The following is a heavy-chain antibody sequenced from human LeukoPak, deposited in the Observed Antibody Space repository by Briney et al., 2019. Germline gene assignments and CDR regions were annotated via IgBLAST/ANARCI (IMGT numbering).Heavy chain of an antibody. CDR1: GFTFSSYA. CDR2: ISYDGSNK. D-gene: IGHD2-15*01. V-gene: IGHV3-30-3*01. CDR3: ARPDDEYCSGGSCYSGAYYYYGMDV. Sequence: AGGSLRLSCAASGFTFSSYAMHWVRQAPGKGLEWVAVISYDGSNKYYADSVKGRFTISRDNSKNTLYLQMNSLRAEDTAVYYCARPDDEYCSGGSCYSGAYYYYGMDVWGQGTTVTVSS. J-gene: IGHJ6*02.